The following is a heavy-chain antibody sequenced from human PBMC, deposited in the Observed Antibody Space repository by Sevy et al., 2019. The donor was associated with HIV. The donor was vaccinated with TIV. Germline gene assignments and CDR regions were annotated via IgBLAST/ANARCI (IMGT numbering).Heavy chain of an antibody. J-gene: IGHJ5*02. CDR2: IKQDGSEK. D-gene: IGHD6-6*01. CDR3: ARVRAARSDWFDP. Sequence: GGSLRLSCAASGFRFSDYSMHWVRQAPGKGLEWVANIKQDGSEKYYVDSVKGRFTISRDNAKNSLYLQMNSLRAEDTAVYYCARVRAARSDWFDPWGQGTLVTVSS. V-gene: IGHV3-7*03. CDR1: GFRFSDYS.